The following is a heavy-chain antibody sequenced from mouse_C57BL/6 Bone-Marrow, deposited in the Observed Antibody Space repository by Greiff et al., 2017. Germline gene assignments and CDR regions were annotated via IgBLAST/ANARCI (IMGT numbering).Heavy chain of an antibody. V-gene: IGHV5-6*01. J-gene: IGHJ2*01. D-gene: IGHD2-3*01. CDR3: ARLGYDGYLYYFDY. Sequence: EVQLVESGGDLVKPGGSLKLSCAASGFTFSSYGMSWVRQTPDKRLEWVATISSGGSYTYYPDSVKGRFTISRDNAKNTLYLQMSSLKSEDTAMYYCARLGYDGYLYYFDYWGQGTTLTVSS. CDR1: GFTFSSYG. CDR2: ISSGGSYT.